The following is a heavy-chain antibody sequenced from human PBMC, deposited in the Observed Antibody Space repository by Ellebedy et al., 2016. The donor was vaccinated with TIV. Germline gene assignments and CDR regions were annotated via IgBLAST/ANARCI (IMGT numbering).Heavy chain of an antibody. J-gene: IGHJ5*02. D-gene: IGHD4-17*01. CDR2: FSQSGST. CDR1: GDSISSRVYY. V-gene: IGHV4-39*01. Sequence: MPGGSLRLSCTVSGDSISSRVYYWGWIRQPPGKGLEWIGSFSQSGSTYYNPSLTSRVTISVDTSKNQLSLKLSSVTAADTAIFYCARHSTVPTIGTWGQGALVTVSS. CDR3: ARHSTVPTIGT.